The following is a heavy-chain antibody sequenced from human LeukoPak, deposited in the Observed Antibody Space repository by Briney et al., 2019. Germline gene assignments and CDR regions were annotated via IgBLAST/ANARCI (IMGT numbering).Heavy chain of an antibody. V-gene: IGHV3-33*06. CDR3: DKSFEPYVALNAFDN. Sequence: GRSLRLSCAASGFTFSSYGMHWVRQAPGKGLEWVAVIWYGGSNKYYADSVKGRFTISRDNSKNTLYLQMNSLRAEDTAVYYFDKSFEPYVALNAFDNWGQGTLVTVSS. CDR2: IWYGGSNK. J-gene: IGHJ3*02. D-gene: IGHD2/OR15-2a*01. CDR1: GFTFSSYG.